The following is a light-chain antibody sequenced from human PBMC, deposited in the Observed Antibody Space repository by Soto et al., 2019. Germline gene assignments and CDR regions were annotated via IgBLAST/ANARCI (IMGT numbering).Light chain of an antibody. J-gene: IGKJ4*01. CDR3: QQSYTKLT. Sequence: DIQMTQSPASLSASVGDRVTITCRASQSISSYLNWYQQKPGKAPKLLIYAASSLQSGVPSRFSGSRSVTDFTLTISSLQPEDFATYYCQQSYTKLTFGGGTKVEIK. V-gene: IGKV1-39*01. CDR2: AAS. CDR1: QSISSY.